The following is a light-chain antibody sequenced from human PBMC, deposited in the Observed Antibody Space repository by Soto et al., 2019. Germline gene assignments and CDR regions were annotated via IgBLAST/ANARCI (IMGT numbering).Light chain of an antibody. CDR1: HTVSSGF. CDR2: GAS. CDR3: QPSYSTLSWT. J-gene: IGKJ1*01. V-gene: IGKV3-20*01. Sequence: EIVLAQSPGTLSVSPGERATVSCRASHTVSSGFLAWYQQKVGQAPRLLIYGASTRATGIPDRFSGSGSGTDFTLTISSLQPEDFATYYCQPSYSTLSWTFGQGTKVDI.